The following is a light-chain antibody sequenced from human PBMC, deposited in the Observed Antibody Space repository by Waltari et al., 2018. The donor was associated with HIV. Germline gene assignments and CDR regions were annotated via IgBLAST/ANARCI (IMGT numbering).Light chain of an antibody. Sequence: HSVLTRPPSVSAAPGQTGTLSCTGPSPNTGPASGVHCSQPSPGSGPRPLIYGDHNRPSGVPGPFSGSQSGTSASLTITGLQAEDEAHYSCQSYDNRLGGPWVFGGGNSLTVL. J-gene: IGLJ3*02. CDR2: GDH. CDR3: QSYDNRLGGPWV. CDR1: SPNTGPASG. V-gene: IGLV1-40*01.